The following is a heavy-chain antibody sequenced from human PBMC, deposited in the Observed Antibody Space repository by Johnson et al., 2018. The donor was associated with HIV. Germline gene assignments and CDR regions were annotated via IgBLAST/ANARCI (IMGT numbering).Heavy chain of an antibody. V-gene: IGHV3-30*04. J-gene: IGHJ3*02. Sequence: QVQLVESGGGVVQPGRSLRLSCAASGFTFSSYAMHWVRQAPGTGLEWVALVSYDGRHQYHAASVKGRFTISRDNAKNSLYLQMNSLRTEDTALYYCAKDRQATSTLGAFDIWGQGNMVIVSS. D-gene: IGHD5-24*01. CDR3: AKDRQATSTLGAFDI. CDR2: VSYDGRHQ. CDR1: GFTFSSYA.